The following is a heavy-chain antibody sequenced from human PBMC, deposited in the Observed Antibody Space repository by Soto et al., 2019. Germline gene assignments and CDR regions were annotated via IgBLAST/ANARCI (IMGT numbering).Heavy chain of an antibody. CDR3: ARHPTLSTYYYDSSGSLDAFDI. CDR2: IYPGDSDT. CDR1: GYSFTSYW. J-gene: IGHJ3*02. Sequence: ESLTISCKGSGYSFTSYWIGLVRQMPGKGLEWMGIIYPGDSDTRYSPSFQGQVTISADKSISTAYLQWSSLKASETAMYYCARHPTLSTYYYDSSGSLDAFDIWGQGTMVTVSS. V-gene: IGHV5-51*01. D-gene: IGHD3-22*01.